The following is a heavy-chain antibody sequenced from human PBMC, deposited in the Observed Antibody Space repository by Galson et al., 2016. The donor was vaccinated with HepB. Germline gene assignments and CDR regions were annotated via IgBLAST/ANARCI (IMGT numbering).Heavy chain of an antibody. Sequence: SEILSLTCTVSGGSITSSTYYWGWIRQPPGKGLGWIGSFHYSGTTYYNPSLKSRVTISVDTSKSQVSLKLSSVTAADTAVYYCARESVAIFGVVSFDSWGQGTLISVSS. V-gene: IGHV4-39*02. CDR2: FHYSGTT. D-gene: IGHD3-3*01. J-gene: IGHJ4*02. CDR3: ARESVAIFGVVSFDS. CDR1: GGSITSSTYY.